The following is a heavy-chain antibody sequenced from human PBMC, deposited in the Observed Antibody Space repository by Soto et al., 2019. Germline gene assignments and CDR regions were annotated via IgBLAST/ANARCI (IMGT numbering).Heavy chain of an antibody. J-gene: IGHJ5*02. V-gene: IGHV4-4*07. D-gene: IGHD1-1*01. CDR3: VRDGTKTLRDWFDP. CDR2: IYATGTT. CDR1: AGSISSYN. Sequence: PSETLSLTCTVSAGSISSYNWSWIRKSAGKGLEWIGRIYATGTTDYNPSLKSRVMMSVDTSKKQFSLKLRSVTAADTAVYYCVRDGTKTLRDWFDPWGQGISVTVSS.